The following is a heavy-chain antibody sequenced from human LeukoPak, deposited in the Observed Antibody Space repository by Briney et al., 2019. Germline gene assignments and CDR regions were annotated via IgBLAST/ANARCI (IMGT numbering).Heavy chain of an antibody. D-gene: IGHD5-18*01. Sequence: HPGGSLRLSCAASGFTFSSYWMSWVRQAPGKGLEWVANIKQDGSEKYYVDSVKGRFTISRDNAKNSLYLQMNSLRAEDTAVYYCARVRGYSYGPNYFDYWGQGTLVTVSS. CDR3: ARVRGYSYGPNYFDY. J-gene: IGHJ4*02. CDR1: GFTFSSYW. CDR2: IKQDGSEK. V-gene: IGHV3-7*01.